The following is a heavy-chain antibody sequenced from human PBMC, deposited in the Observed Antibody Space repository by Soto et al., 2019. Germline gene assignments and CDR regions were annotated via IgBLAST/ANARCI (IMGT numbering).Heavy chain of an antibody. Sequence: ASVKVSCKAPRDTFTSYYINWGRQAPGQGLEWMGVINPHGGSTAYAQKFKGRVTLTRDTSASTVYMEVSSLTSEDTAMYYCARSSGGNFGIIIEGTNWFAPGGQGTLVAVST. J-gene: IGHJ5*02. V-gene: IGHV1-46*01. CDR3: ARSSGGNFGIIIEGTNWFAP. CDR1: RDTFTSYY. CDR2: INPHGGST. D-gene: IGHD1-26*01.